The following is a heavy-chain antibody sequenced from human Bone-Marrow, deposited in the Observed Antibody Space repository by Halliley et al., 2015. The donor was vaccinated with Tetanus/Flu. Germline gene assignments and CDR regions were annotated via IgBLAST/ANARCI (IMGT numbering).Heavy chain of an antibody. Sequence: VSGLSCNSGRTYYTDSVKGRFTISRDNSKNMLYLQMHSLRADDTAIYYCAKDRNDYDLDYFDYWGQGILVTVSS. CDR3: AKDRNDYDLDYFDY. CDR2: LSCNSGRT. V-gene: IGHV3-23*01. J-gene: IGHJ4*02. D-gene: IGHD4-17*01.